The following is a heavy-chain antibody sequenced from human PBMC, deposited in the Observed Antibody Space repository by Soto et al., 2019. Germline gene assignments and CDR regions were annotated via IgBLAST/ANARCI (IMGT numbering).Heavy chain of an antibody. CDR2: ISGSGGST. CDR1: GFTFSSYA. Sequence: GGSLRLSCAASGFTFSSYAMSWVRQAPGKGLEWVSAISGSGGSTYYADSVKGRFTISRDNSKNTLYLQMNSLRAEDTAVYYCAKGGSSWYDPYYFDYWGQGTLVTVSS. V-gene: IGHV3-23*01. D-gene: IGHD6-13*01. CDR3: AKGGSSWYDPYYFDY. J-gene: IGHJ4*02.